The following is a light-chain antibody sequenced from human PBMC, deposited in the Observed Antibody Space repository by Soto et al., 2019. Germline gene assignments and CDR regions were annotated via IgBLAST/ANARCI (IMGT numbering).Light chain of an antibody. Sequence: EIVSTQSPGTLSLSPGERATLSCRASQSVSSSYLAWYQQKPGQAPRLLIYGASSRATGIPDRFSGSGSGTDFTLTISRLEPEDFAVYYCQQYGSSPPLTFGGGTKVEIK. V-gene: IGKV3-20*01. CDR1: QSVSSSY. CDR2: GAS. CDR3: QQYGSSPPLT. J-gene: IGKJ4*01.